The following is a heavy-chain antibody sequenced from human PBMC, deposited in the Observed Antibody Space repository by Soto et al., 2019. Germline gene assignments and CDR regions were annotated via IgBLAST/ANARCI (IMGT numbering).Heavy chain of an antibody. J-gene: IGHJ6*02. D-gene: IGHD3-22*01. V-gene: IGHV2-5*02. CDR1: GFSLSTLGVG. CDR2: IYCDDDE. Sequence: SCPTLVNPTQTLTLTCTFSGFSLSTLGVGXGWIRRPPGKALEWLALIYCDDDETYSPSLRSRLTITKDTSRSQVVLTMSNTDHVDTTSYHFSRMGMTVIVDDPFFDVWSHVISVTVSS. CDR3: SRMGMTVIVDDPFFDV.